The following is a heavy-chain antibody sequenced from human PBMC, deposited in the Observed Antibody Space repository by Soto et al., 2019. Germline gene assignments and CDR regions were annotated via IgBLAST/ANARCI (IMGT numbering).Heavy chain of an antibody. Sequence: HAQRLALTCTSRGFPHHTSGMCVSWIRQPPGKALEWLARIDWDDDKYYSTSLKTRLTISKDTSKNQVVLTMTNMDPVDTATYYCARTPLIFYIAAGSTGYYSDMDFWGKGTTVT. CDR1: GFPHHTSGMC. J-gene: IGHJ6*03. CDR3: ARTPLIFYIAAGSTGYYSDMDF. D-gene: IGHD6-13*01. CDR2: IDWDDDK. V-gene: IGHV2-70*11.